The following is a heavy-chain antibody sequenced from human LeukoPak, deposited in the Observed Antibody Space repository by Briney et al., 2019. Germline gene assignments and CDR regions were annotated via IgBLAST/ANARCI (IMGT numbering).Heavy chain of an antibody. CDR3: ARGVTVFGVVIPHFDI. CDR1: GFTFSSYA. V-gene: IGHV3-11*01. Sequence: GGSLRLSCAASGFTFSSYAMSWIRQAPVKGLEWVSYISSSGSTIYYADSVKGRFTISRDNAKNSLYLQMNSLRAEDTAVYYCARGVTVFGVVIPHFDIWGQGTMVTVSS. CDR2: ISSSGSTI. J-gene: IGHJ3*02. D-gene: IGHD3-3*01.